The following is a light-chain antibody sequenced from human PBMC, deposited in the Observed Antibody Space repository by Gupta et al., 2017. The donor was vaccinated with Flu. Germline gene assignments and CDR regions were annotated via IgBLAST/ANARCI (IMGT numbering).Light chain of an antibody. Sequence: DIVMTQSPLSLPVTPGEPASISCRSSQSLLHSNGYNYLDWYLQKPGQSPQLLIYLGSNRASGVPDRFSGSGSGTDFTLKISTVEAEDVGVYYCMQALQTPYNFGQGTKLEIK. CDR3: MQALQTPYN. V-gene: IGKV2-28*01. CDR2: LGS. CDR1: QSLLHSNGYNY. J-gene: IGKJ2*01.